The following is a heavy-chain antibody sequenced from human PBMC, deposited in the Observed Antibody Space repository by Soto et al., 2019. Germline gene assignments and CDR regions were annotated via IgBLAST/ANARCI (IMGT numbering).Heavy chain of an antibody. J-gene: IGHJ4*02. D-gene: IGHD3-22*01. CDR1: GGSISSSSYY. CDR2: IYYSGST. V-gene: IGHV4-39*07. CDR3: ARGSYYYDSSGYYHY. Sequence: SETLSLTCTVSGGSISSSSYYWGWIRQPTGKGLEWIGSIYYSGSTYYNPSLKSRLTISVDTSKNQFSLKLSSVTAADTAVYYCARGSYYYDSSGYYHYWGQGPLVTVSS.